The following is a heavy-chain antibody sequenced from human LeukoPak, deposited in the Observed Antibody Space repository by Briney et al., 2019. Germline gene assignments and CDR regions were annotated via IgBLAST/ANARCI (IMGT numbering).Heavy chain of an antibody. CDR1: GFTFSSYW. J-gene: IGHJ3*02. CDR3: ARDHVSTPYAFDI. Sequence: PGESLRLSCAASGFTFSSYWMHWVRQAPGKGLVWVSRINSDGSSTSYADSVKGRFTISRDNAKNTLYLQMNSLRAEDTAVYYCARDHVSTPYAFDIWGQGTMVTVSS. D-gene: IGHD5/OR15-5a*01. CDR2: INSDGSST. V-gene: IGHV3-74*01.